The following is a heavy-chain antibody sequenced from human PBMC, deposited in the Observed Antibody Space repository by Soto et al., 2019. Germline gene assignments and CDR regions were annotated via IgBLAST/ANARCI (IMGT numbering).Heavy chain of an antibody. V-gene: IGHV3-11*01. CDR1: GFTFSDYY. Sequence: QVQLVESGGGLVKPGGSLRLSCAASGFTFSDYYMSWIRQAPGKGLEWVSYISSSGSTIYYADSVKGRFTISRDNAKNSLYLQMNSLRAEDTAVYYCARETNGFMGAIAPAGYYYYGMDVWGQGTTDTVSS. CDR3: ARETNGFMGAIAPAGYYYYGMDV. CDR2: ISSSGSTI. J-gene: IGHJ6*02. D-gene: IGHD1-26*01.